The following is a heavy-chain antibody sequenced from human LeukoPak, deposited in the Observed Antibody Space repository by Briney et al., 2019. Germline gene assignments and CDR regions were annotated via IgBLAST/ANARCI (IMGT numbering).Heavy chain of an antibody. CDR1: GYTFTSYG. D-gene: IGHD2-2*01. CDR2: IGAYNGNT. Sequence: ASVKVSCKASGYTFTSYGISWVRQAPGQGLEWMGWIGAYNGNTNYAKKLQGRVTMTNDTSTSTAYMELRSLRSDDTAVYYCARDPAVPASQGKRFDYWGQGTLVTVSS. CDR3: ARDPAVPASQGKRFDY. J-gene: IGHJ4*02. V-gene: IGHV1-18*01.